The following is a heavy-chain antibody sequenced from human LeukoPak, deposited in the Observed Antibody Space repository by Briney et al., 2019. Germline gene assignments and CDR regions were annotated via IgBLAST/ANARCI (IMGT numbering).Heavy chain of an antibody. CDR3: AREVSSGTVAEATLYYYYYYMDV. J-gene: IGHJ6*03. D-gene: IGHD1-26*01. CDR2: ISSSGSTI. CDR1: GFTFSSDA. Sequence: PGGSLRLSCAASGFTFSSDAMSWVRQAPGKGLEWVSYISSSGSTIYYADSVKGRFTISRDNAKNSLYLQMNSLRAEDTAVYYCAREVSSGTVAEATLYYYYYYMDVWGKGTTVTVSS. V-gene: IGHV3-48*04.